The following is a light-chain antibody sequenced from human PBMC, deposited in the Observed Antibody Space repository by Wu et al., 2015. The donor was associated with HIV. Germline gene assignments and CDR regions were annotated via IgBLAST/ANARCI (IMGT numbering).Light chain of an antibody. J-gene: IGKJ2*03. V-gene: IGKV1-8*01. Sequence: IQMTQSPSSLSASTGDRVTITCRASQDIRSYLAWYQQRPGKAPNLLIYAASTLQSGVPSRFSGSGSGTDFTLTISYLESEDFASYYCQQYQSYPYSFGQGTKLGIK. CDR3: QQYQSYPYS. CDR2: AAS. CDR1: QDIRSY.